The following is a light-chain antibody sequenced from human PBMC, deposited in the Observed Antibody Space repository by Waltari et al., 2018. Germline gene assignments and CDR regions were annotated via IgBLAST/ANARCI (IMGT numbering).Light chain of an antibody. J-gene: IGLJ6*01. CDR3: CSYAGSYLNV. V-gene: IGLV2-11*01. CDR1: SSDVGGYNY. CDR2: DVS. Sequence: QSALTQPRSVSGSPGQSVTISCTGTSSDVGGYNYVSWYQQHPGKAPKLMIYDVSKRPSGVPDRFSGSKAGNTASLTISGLQAEDEADYYCCSYAGSYLNVFGSGTKVTVL.